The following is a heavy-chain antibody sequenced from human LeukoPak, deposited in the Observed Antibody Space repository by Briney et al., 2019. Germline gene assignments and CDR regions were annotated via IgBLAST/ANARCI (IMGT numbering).Heavy chain of an antibody. CDR2: ISWNSGSR. Sequence: TGGSLRLSCAASGFTFDDFAMHWVRQAPGKGLEWVSGISWNSGSRGYADSVKGRFTISRDNAKNSLYLQMNSLRAEDTALYYCAKGKRHLFSSSGFDYWGQGTLVTVSS. J-gene: IGHJ4*02. CDR3: AKGKRHLFSSSGFDY. D-gene: IGHD6-6*01. V-gene: IGHV3-9*01. CDR1: GFTFDDFA.